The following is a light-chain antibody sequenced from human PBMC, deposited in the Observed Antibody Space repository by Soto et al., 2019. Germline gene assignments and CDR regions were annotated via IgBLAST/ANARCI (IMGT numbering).Light chain of an antibody. V-gene: IGKV1-33*01. Sequence: DIQMTQSPSSLSASVGDRVTITCQASQDIRNYLNWYQQKPGKAPNLLIYDASNLQAGVPSRFSGSGAGTDFSFIICSLQPEDAATYYCQQYDNIPKYTFGQGTHLEI. CDR2: DAS. J-gene: IGKJ2*01. CDR3: QQYDNIPKYT. CDR1: QDIRNY.